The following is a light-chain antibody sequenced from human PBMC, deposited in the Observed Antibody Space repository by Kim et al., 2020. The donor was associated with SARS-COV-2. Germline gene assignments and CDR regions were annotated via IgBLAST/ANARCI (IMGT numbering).Light chain of an antibody. CDR2: SAS. V-gene: IGKV1-5*03. CDR3: QHYNSYSYT. CDR1: QSISTW. Sequence: SASIGARVTITCRASQSISTWLAWYQQKPGRAPKLLIYSASNLETGVPSRFSGSGTGTEFTLTISSLQPDDYATYYCQHYNSYSYTFGQGTKLEI. J-gene: IGKJ2*01.